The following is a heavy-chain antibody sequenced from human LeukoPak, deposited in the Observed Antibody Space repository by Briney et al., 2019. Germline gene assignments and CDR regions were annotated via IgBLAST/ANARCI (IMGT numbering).Heavy chain of an antibody. Sequence: ASVKVSCKASGYTFTSYYVHWVRQAPGQGLEWMGIVTPSGGSTNDAQKFQGRVTMTRDMSTSTVYMELSSLRSEDTAVYYCARVRDGYNDAFDIWGQGTMVTVSS. CDR1: GYTFTSYY. D-gene: IGHD5-24*01. CDR3: ARVRDGYNDAFDI. J-gene: IGHJ3*02. CDR2: VTPSGGST. V-gene: IGHV1-46*01.